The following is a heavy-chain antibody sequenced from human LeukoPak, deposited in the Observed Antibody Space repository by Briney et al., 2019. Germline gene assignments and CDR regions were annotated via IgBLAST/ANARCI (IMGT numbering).Heavy chain of an antibody. J-gene: IGHJ4*02. CDR1: DDSISDYY. CDR3: TRGAGWLIDY. V-gene: IGHV4-59*01. D-gene: IGHD3-16*01. Sequence: SETLSLTCTVSDDSISDYYRGWIRQPPGKGREWIGYFYNSGRSTYNPSLKSRVTISADTSKNHFSLKLNSVTTADTAVYYCTRGAGWLIDYWGQGILVTVSS. CDR2: FYNSGRS.